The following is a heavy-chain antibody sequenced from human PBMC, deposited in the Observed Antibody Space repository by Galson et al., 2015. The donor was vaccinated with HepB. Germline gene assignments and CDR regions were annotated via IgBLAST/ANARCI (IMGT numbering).Heavy chain of an antibody. J-gene: IGHJ6*02. Sequence: TLSLTCTVSGGSISSGGYYWSWIRQHPGEGLEWIGYIYYSGSTYYNPSLKSRVTISVYTSKNQFSLKLSSVTAADTAVYYCARRTPQYYDILTGYYPDYGMDVWGQGTTVTVSS. V-gene: IGHV4-31*03. CDR1: GGSISSGGYY. D-gene: IGHD3-9*01. CDR3: ARRTPQYYDILTGYYPDYGMDV. CDR2: IYYSGST.